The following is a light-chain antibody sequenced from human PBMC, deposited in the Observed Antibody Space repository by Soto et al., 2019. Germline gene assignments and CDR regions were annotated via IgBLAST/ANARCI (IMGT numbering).Light chain of an antibody. CDR3: QQYYSAPYT. J-gene: IGKJ2*01. CDR2: WTS. V-gene: IGKV4-1*01. CDR1: QSVLYSHNNESY. Sequence: DILFTQSQDSLAVSLGERATINCKSSQSVLYSHNNESYLAWFQKKPGQPPKLLLYWTSARESAVPDRFSGGGSGTDFTLTISSLQAEDVAIYYCQQYYSAPYTFGQGTKVDNK.